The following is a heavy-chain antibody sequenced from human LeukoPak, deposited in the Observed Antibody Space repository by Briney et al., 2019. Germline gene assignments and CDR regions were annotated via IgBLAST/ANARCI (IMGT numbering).Heavy chain of an antibody. Sequence: GGSLRLSCAASGFTFSNYAMSWVRQAPGMGLEWVSAISGSGGSTYYADSVKGRFTISRDNSKNTLYLQMNSLRAEDTAVYYCAKSPSLDYYDSSGYRYYFDYWGQGTLVTVSS. CDR1: GFTFSNYA. J-gene: IGHJ4*02. V-gene: IGHV3-23*01. CDR3: AKSPSLDYYDSSGYRYYFDY. D-gene: IGHD3-22*01. CDR2: ISGSGGST.